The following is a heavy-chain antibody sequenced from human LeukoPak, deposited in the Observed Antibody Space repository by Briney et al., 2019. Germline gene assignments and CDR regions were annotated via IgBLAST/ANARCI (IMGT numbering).Heavy chain of an antibody. CDR1: GRSISSYY. CDR2: IYYSGST. J-gene: IGHJ4*02. V-gene: IGHV4-59*07. D-gene: IGHD2-2*01. Sequence: SDTLSLTCTVSGRSISSYYWSWIRQPPGKGLEWIGYIYYSGSTNYNPSLKSRVTISVDTSKNQFSLKLSSVTAADTAVYYCAGGPLVPAVDYWGQGTLVTVSS. CDR3: AGGPLVPAVDY.